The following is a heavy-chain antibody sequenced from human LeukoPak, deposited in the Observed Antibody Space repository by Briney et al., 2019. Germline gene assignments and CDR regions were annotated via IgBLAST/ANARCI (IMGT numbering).Heavy chain of an antibody. V-gene: IGHV3-64*01. CDR2: VSSNGGST. J-gene: IGHJ4*02. Sequence: GGSLRLSCAASGFTFSSYAMHWVRQAPGKGLEYVAAVSSNGGSTYYENSVKGRFTISRDNSKNTLYLQMGSLRADDMAVYYCARDGGYCSGGSCPAYYFDYWGQGTLVTVSS. CDR1: GFTFSSYA. CDR3: ARDGGYCSGGSCPAYYFDY. D-gene: IGHD2-15*01.